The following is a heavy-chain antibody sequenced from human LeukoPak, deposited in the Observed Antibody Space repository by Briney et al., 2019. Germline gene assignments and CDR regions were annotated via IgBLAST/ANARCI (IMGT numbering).Heavy chain of an antibody. CDR3: VREMGWNYGDY. CDR2: IKKDGSEK. D-gene: IGHD1-7*01. Sequence: GGSLRLSCAASGFTFSTYWMTWVRQAPGKGLEWAANIKKDGSEKYYVDSVRGRFTISRDNAKNSLYLQMNSLRAEDTAVYYCVREMGWNYGDYWGQGTLVTVSS. J-gene: IGHJ4*02. V-gene: IGHV3-7*05. CDR1: GFTFSTYW.